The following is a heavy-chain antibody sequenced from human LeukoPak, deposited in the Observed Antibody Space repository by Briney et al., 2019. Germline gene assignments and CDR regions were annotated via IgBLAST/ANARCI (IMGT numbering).Heavy chain of an antibody. J-gene: IGHJ4*02. Sequence: GGSLRLSCAASGFTFSNYAMSWVRQAPGEGLEWVSTIRSSGGRTYYADSVKGRFTISRDTSKNTLYLQMNSLRAEDTAVYYCAKILATQTTVTAGDFWGQGTLVTVSS. CDR2: IRSSGGRT. CDR3: AKILATQTTVTAGDF. D-gene: IGHD4-17*01. V-gene: IGHV3-23*01. CDR1: GFTFSNYA.